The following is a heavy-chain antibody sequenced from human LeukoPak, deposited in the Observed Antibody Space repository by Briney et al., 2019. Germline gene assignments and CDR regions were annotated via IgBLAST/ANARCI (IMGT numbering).Heavy chain of an antibody. J-gene: IGHJ3*02. CDR2: IYDNGTT. CDR3: ASGLWTYSNGWSPVGAFDI. CDR1: GDPIRTYY. V-gene: IGHV4-59*01. Sequence: SETLSLTCSVSGDPIRTYYFRWIRQPPGKGLESVGVIYDNGTTDYNPSLKSRVTISRDTSKNYLSLNLTSVTAADTAVYYCASGLWTYSNGWSPVGAFDIWGRGALVTVSS. D-gene: IGHD6-19*01.